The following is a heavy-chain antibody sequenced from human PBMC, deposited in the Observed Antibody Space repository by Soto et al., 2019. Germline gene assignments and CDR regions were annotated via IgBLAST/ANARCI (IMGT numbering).Heavy chain of an antibody. Sequence: GGSLRLSCAASGFTFSSYGMHWVRQAPGKGLEWVAVIWYDGSNKYYADSVKGRFTISRDNSKNTLYLQMNSLRAEDTAVYYCARAGPYRSPNWNFSWGQGTMVTVSS. CDR3: ARAGPYRSPNWNFS. D-gene: IGHD1-1*01. CDR1: GFTFSSYG. V-gene: IGHV3-33*01. J-gene: IGHJ3*01. CDR2: IWYDGSNK.